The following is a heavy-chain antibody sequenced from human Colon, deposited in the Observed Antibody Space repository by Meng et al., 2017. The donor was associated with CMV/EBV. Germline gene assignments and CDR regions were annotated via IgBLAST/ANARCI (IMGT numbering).Heavy chain of an antibody. CDR2: VYISGNT. D-gene: IGHD3-10*01. J-gene: IGHJ4*02. V-gene: IGHV4-4*07. Sequence: QGQLRESGPGLVHPSETLSLTCTVSGASITSYYWSWIRQPAGKGLEWIGRVYISGNTNYNPSLKSRVTMSIDTSKNQLSLNIRSVTAADTAVYYCARDSNLSGLAYWGQGTLVTVSS. CDR3: ARDSNLSGLAY. CDR1: GASITSYY.